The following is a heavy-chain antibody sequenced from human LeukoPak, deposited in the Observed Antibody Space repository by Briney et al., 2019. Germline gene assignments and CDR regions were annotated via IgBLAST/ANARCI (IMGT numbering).Heavy chain of an antibody. J-gene: IGHJ4*02. CDR1: GFTFSSYS. V-gene: IGHV3-48*02. D-gene: IGHD5-12*01. CDR2: ISSSRTI. Sequence: GGSLRLSCAASGFTFSSYSMNWVRQAPGKGLEWVSYISSSRTIYYADSVKGRFTISRDNAKNSLYLQMNSLRDEDTAVYYCASVGDGRGGYDPIPFDYWGQGTLVTVSS. CDR3: ASVGDGRGGYDPIPFDY.